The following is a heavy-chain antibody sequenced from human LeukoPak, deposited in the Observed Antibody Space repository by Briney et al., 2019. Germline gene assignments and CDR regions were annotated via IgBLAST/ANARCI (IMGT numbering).Heavy chain of an antibody. CDR3: ARGYDY. CDR1: GGFISASHYY. CDR2: INYSGNR. V-gene: IGHV4-39*01. Sequence: SETLSLTCTVSGGFISASHYYWAWIRQPPGKGLEWSGMINYSGNRYYNPSLWSRATISVDTSTNQFSLNLNSVTAADTAVYYCARGYDYWGQGTLVAVSS. D-gene: IGHD3-22*01. J-gene: IGHJ4*02.